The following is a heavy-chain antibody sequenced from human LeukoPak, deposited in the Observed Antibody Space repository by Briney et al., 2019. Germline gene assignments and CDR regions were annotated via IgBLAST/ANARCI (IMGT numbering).Heavy chain of an antibody. CDR3: ARGRGYSYGVHFDY. CDR1: GGSFSGYY. V-gene: IGHV4-34*01. Sequence: PSETLSLTCAVYGGSFSGYYWSWIRQPPGKGLEWIGEINHSGSTNYNPSLKSRVTISVDTSKNQFSLKLSSVTAADTAVYYCARGRGYSYGVHFDYWGQGTLVTVSS. D-gene: IGHD5-18*01. J-gene: IGHJ4*02. CDR2: INHSGST.